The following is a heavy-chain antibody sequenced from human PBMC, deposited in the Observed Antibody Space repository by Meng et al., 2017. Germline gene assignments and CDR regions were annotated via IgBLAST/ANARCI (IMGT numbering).Heavy chain of an antibody. J-gene: IGHJ4*02. D-gene: IGHD6-6*01. CDR1: GGSLSGYY. Sequence: VQLLQWGAGRLHPSEALSLTCAVYGGSLSGYYWSWIRQPPGKGLEWIGEINHSGSTNYNPSLKSRVTISVDTSKNQFSLKLSSVTAADTAVYYCARRGIAARPFYYWGQGTLVTVSS. CDR2: INHSGST. V-gene: IGHV4-34*01. CDR3: ARRGIAARPFYY.